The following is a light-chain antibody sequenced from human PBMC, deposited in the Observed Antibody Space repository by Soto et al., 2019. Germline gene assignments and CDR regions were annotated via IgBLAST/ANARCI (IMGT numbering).Light chain of an antibody. J-gene: IGLJ1*01. CDR2: ANS. CDR3: QSYDSSLSGFV. Sequence: QLVLTQPPSVSGTPGQRVTISCTGSSSNFGAGYDVHWYQQLPGTAPQLLIYANSNRPSGVPDRFSGSKSGTSASLAITGLQAEDEADYYCQSYDSSLSGFVFGTGTKVTVL. CDR1: SSNFGAGYD. V-gene: IGLV1-40*01.